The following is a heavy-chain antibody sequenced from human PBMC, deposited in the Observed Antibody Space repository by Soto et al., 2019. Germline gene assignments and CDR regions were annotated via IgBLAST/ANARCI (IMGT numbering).Heavy chain of an antibody. Sequence: ASVKVSCKASGYTFTSYAMHWVRQAPGQRLEWMGWINAGNGNTKYSQKFQGRVTITRDTSASTAYMELSSLRSEDTAVYYCARPFDVDTAIRDLGYWGQGTLVTVSS. J-gene: IGHJ4*02. CDR2: INAGNGNT. CDR3: ARPFDVDTAIRDLGY. CDR1: GYTFTSYA. V-gene: IGHV1-3*01. D-gene: IGHD5-18*01.